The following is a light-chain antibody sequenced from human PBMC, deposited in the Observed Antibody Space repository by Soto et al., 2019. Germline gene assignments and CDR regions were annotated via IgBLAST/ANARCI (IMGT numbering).Light chain of an antibody. V-gene: IGLV2-14*01. CDR1: RSDVGGYNY. J-gene: IGLJ1*01. Sequence: QSVLTQPASVSASPGQSITISCTGTRSDVGGYNYVSWYQQHPGKAPKLIIYEVSNRPSGVSNRFSGSKSGNTASLTISGLQAEDEADYYCSSYTRSSTQDFGTGTKVTVL. CDR3: SSYTRSSTQD. CDR2: EVS.